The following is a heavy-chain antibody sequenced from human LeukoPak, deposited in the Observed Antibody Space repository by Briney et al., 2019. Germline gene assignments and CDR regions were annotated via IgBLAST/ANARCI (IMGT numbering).Heavy chain of an antibody. J-gene: IGHJ4*02. Sequence: GGSLRLSCAASGFTFSSYAMSWVRQAPGKGLEWVSAISGSGGSTYYADSVKGRFTISRDNSKNTLYLQMNSLRAEDTAVYYCAKDEYRGTMVRGVTGYWGQGTLVTVSS. D-gene: IGHD3-10*01. CDR1: GFTFSSYA. V-gene: IGHV3-23*01. CDR3: AKDEYRGTMVRGVTGY. CDR2: ISGSGGST.